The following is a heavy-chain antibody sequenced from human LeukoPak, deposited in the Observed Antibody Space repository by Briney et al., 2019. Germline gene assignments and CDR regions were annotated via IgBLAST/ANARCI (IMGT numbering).Heavy chain of an antibody. CDR2: TRSKVYGGTT. CDR1: GLTFSDST. J-gene: IGHJ4*02. D-gene: IGHD3-16*01. CDR3: ARGERDFDY. Sequence: GRSLRHSCTFSGLTFSDSTVTWVRHAPGEGRWWIGCTRSKVYGGTTEYAASVKGRITISRDESKSIAYLQMDSLTTEDTAVYFCARGERDFDYWGQGTLVTVSS. V-gene: IGHV3-49*04.